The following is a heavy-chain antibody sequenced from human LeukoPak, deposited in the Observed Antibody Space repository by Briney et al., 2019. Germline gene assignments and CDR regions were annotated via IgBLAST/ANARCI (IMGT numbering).Heavy chain of an antibody. D-gene: IGHD5-12*01. Sequence: ASVKVSCKASGYTFTSYDINWVRQATGQGLEWMGWMNPNSGNTGYAQKFQGRVTMTRNTSISTAYMELSSLRSEDTAVYYCATTLSGYEYYFDYWGQGTLVTVSS. CDR2: MNPNSGNT. CDR1: GYTFTSYD. V-gene: IGHV1-8*01. CDR3: ATTLSGYEYYFDY. J-gene: IGHJ4*02.